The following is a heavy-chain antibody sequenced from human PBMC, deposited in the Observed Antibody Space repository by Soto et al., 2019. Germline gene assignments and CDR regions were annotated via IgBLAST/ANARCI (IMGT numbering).Heavy chain of an antibody. V-gene: IGHV4-30-2*01. CDR1: GGSISSGGYS. J-gene: IGHJ5*02. CDR2: IYHSGST. Sequence: PSETLSLTCAVSGGSISSGGYSWSWIRQPPGKGLEWIGYIYHSGSTYYNPSLKSRVTISVDRSKNQFSLKLSSVTAADTAVYYCARGKWFDTWGQGTLVTVSS. CDR3: ARGKWFDT.